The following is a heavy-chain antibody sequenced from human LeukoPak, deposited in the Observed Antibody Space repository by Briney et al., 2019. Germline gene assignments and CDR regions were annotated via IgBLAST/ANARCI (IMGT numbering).Heavy chain of an antibody. Sequence: GGSLGLFCAASGFTFSSYAMSWVRQAPGKGLEWVSAISGSGGSTYYADSVKGRFTISRDNSKNTLYLKMNSPRAEDTAVYCCAKSGAILLRFGELETGSYYFDYWGQGTLVTVSS. J-gene: IGHJ4*02. D-gene: IGHD3-10*01. CDR2: ISGSGGST. CDR3: AKSGAILLRFGELETGSYYFDY. CDR1: GFTFSSYA. V-gene: IGHV3-23*01.